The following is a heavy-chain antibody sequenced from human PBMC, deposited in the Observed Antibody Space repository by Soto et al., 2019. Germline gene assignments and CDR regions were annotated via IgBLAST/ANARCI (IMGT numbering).Heavy chain of an antibody. CDR1: GFSLSTSGVG. V-gene: IGHV2-5*02. CDR3: PHRRGYYHGMDV. J-gene: IGHJ6*02. CDR2: IYWDDDK. Sequence: QITLKESGPTLVKPTQTLTLTCTFSGFSLSTSGVGVGWIRQPPGKALEWLAVIYWDDDKRYSPSLKSRLTNIKHNSKNEVVLTMTNMPPVDPPTHLCPHRRGYYHGMDVWGQGTPVTVSS.